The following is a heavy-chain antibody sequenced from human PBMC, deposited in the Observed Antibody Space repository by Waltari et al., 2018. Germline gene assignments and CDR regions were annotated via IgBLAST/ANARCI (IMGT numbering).Heavy chain of an antibody. D-gene: IGHD6-19*01. CDR3: AAVLLQNSSGWYSDY. CDR2: IVVGSGNT. CDR1: GFTFTSSA. J-gene: IGHJ4*02. V-gene: IGHV1-58*02. Sequence: QMQLVQSGPEVKKPGTSVKVSCKASGFTFTSSAMQWVRQARGQRLEWIGWIVVGSGNTNYAQKFQERVTITRDMSTSTAYMELSSLRSEDTAVYYCAAVLLQNSSGWYSDYWGQGTLVTVSS.